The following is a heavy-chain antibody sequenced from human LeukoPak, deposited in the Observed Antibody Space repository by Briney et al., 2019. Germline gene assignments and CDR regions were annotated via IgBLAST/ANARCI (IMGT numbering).Heavy chain of an antibody. CDR2: IYYSGST. CDR3: ARSKDYGSGSYYNVIDY. J-gene: IGHJ4*02. CDR1: GGSISSYY. Sequence: SETLSLTCTVSGGSISSYYWSWIRQPPGKGLEWIGYIYYSGSTNYNPSLKSRATISVDTSKNQFSLKLSSVTAADTAVYYCARSKDYGSGSYYNVIDYWGQGTLVTVSS. D-gene: IGHD3-10*01. V-gene: IGHV4-59*01.